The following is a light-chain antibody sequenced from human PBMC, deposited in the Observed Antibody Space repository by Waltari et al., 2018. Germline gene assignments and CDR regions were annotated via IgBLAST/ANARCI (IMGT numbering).Light chain of an antibody. V-gene: IGLV3-19*01. J-gene: IGLJ2*01. Sequence: SSELTQDPAVSVAMGQTVRITCQGDSLRSYYASWYQQRPGQAPILVRYDKNHRPSGVPDRSSGSSSHNTGSLTITGAQAEDEASYYCHSRDASGVAGSFGGGTKLTVL. CDR3: HSRDASGVAGS. CDR2: DKN. CDR1: SLRSYY.